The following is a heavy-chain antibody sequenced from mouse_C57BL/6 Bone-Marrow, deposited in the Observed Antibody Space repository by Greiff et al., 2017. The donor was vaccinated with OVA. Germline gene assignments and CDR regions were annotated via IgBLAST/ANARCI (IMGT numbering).Heavy chain of an antibody. V-gene: IGHV2-6*01. CDR3: ASDGGYGSSYRFAY. D-gene: IGHD1-1*01. Sequence: VKLMESGPGLVAPSQSLSITCTVSGFSLTSYGVDWVRQSPGKGLEWLGVIWGVGSTNYNSALKSRLSISKDNSKSQVFLKMNSLQTDDTAMYYCASDGGYGSSYRFAYWGQGTLVTVSA. CDR2: IWGVGST. J-gene: IGHJ3*01. CDR1: GFSLTSYG.